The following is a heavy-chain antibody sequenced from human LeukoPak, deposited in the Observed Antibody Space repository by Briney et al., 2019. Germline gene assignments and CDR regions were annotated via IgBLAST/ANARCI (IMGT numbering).Heavy chain of an antibody. D-gene: IGHD4-11*01. CDR3: ASDSNYGDPLYYFDY. V-gene: IGHV1-2*02. Sequence: ASVKVSCKSSGYTFTGYYMHLVRQAPGQGLEWMGWINPNSGGTNYAQKFQGRVTMTRDTSISTAYMELSRLRSDDTAVYYCASDSNYGDPLYYFDYWGQGTLVTVSS. CDR1: GYTFTGYY. J-gene: IGHJ4*02. CDR2: INPNSGGT.